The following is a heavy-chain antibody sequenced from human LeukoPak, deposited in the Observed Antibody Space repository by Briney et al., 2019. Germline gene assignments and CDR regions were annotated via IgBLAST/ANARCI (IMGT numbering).Heavy chain of an antibody. V-gene: IGHV1-69*13. D-gene: IGHD2-15*01. CDR3: ARELAAPYYFDY. J-gene: IGHJ4*02. CDR2: IIPIFGTA. CDR1: GYTFTSYG. Sequence: ASVKVSCKASGYTFTSYGISWVRQAPGQGLEWMGGIIPIFGTANYAQKFQGRVTITADESTSTAYMELSSLRSEDTAVYYCARELAAPYYFDYWGQGTLVTVSS.